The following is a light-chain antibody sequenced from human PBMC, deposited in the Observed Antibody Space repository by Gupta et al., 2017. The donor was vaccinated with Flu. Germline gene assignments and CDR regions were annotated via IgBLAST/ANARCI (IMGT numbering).Light chain of an antibody. CDR3: QAWDSSTRV. J-gene: IGLJ1*01. V-gene: IGLV3-1*01. Sequence: SPGQTASITCSGDKLGDKYACWYQQKPGQSPVLVIYQDSKRPSGIPERFSGSNSGNTATLTISGTQAMDEADYYCQAWDSSTRVFGTGTKVTVL. CDR2: QDS. CDR1: KLGDKY.